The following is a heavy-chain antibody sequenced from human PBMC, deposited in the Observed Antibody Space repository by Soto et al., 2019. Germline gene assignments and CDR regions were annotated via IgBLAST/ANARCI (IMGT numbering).Heavy chain of an antibody. J-gene: IGHJ5*02. CDR2: IYHSGST. CDR1: GGSISSGGYS. V-gene: IGHV4-30-2*01. Sequence: QLQLQESGSGLVKPSQTLSLTCAVSGGSISSGGYSWSWIRQPPGKGLEWIGYIYHSGSTYYNPSLKSRVTISVDRSKNQFSLKLSSVTAADTAVYYCARGKYDFWSGYGVKEFDPWGQGTLVTVSS. CDR3: ARGKYDFWSGYGVKEFDP. D-gene: IGHD3-3*01.